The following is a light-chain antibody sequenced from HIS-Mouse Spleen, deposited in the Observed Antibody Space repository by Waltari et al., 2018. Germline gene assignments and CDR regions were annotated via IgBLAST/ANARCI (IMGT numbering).Light chain of an antibody. J-gene: IGLJ2*01. CDR1: SSDVGGYNY. Sequence: QSALTQPASVSGSPGQSITISCTGTSSDVGGYNYVPWYQQHTCKAPKRMIYDVSNRPSGVSNRFSGSKSGNTASLTISGLQAEDEADYYCSSYTSSSTVVFGGGTKLTVL. CDR3: SSYTSSSTVV. V-gene: IGLV2-14*03. CDR2: DVS.